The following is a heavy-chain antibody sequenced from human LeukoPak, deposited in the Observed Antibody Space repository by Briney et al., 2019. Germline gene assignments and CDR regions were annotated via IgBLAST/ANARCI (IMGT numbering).Heavy chain of an antibody. CDR3: ARGHRRRVSGRFDY. Sequence: SETLSLTCTVSGGSISSYYWSWIRQPPGKGLEWIGYIYYSGGTNYNPSLKSRVTISVDTSKNQFSLKLSSVTAADTAVYYCARGHRRRVSGRFDYWGQGTLVTVSS. V-gene: IGHV4-59*12. CDR2: IYYSGGT. D-gene: IGHD3-10*01. CDR1: GGSISSYY. J-gene: IGHJ4*02.